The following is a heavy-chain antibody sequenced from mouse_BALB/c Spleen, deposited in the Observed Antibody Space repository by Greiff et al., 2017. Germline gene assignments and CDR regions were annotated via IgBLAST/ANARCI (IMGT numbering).Heavy chain of an antibody. CDR2: INSNGGST. Sequence: EVMLVESGGGLVQPGGSLKLSCAASGFTFSSYGMSWVRQTPDKRLELVATINSNGGSTYYPDSVKGRFTISRDNAKNTLYLQMSSLKSEDTAMYYCARAPYYYGSSYDWYFDVWGAGTTVTVSS. CDR3: ARAPYYYGSSYDWYFDV. V-gene: IGHV5-6-3*01. J-gene: IGHJ1*01. D-gene: IGHD1-1*01. CDR1: GFTFSSYG.